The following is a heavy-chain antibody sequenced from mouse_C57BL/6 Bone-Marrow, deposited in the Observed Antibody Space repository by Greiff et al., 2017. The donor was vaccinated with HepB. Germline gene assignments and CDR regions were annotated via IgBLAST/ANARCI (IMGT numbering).Heavy chain of an antibody. J-gene: IGHJ3*01. D-gene: IGHD1-1*01. CDR3: AREGVLRYPWFAY. V-gene: IGHV5-4*01. CDR1: GFTFSSYA. Sequence: EVQGVESGGGLVKPGGSLKLSCAASGFTFSSYAMSWVRQTPEKRLEWVATISDGGSYTYYPDNVKGRFTISRDNAKNNLYLQMSHLKSEDTAMYYCAREGVLRYPWFAYWGQGTLVTVSA. CDR2: ISDGGSYT.